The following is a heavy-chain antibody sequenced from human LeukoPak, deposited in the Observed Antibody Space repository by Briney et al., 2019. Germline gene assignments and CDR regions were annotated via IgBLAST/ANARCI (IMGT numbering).Heavy chain of an antibody. V-gene: IGHV3-48*01. CDR1: GFAFSSYS. CDR2: ISESSRTI. CDR3: ARDWRTGTTFD. D-gene: IGHD1-1*01. Sequence: SGGTLRLSCAASGFAFSSYSMNWVRQAPGKGLEWVSFISESSRTIYYADSVKGRFTISRDDAKNSLYLQMNSLRAEDTAIYYCARDWRTGTTFDWGQGTLVTVSS. J-gene: IGHJ4*02.